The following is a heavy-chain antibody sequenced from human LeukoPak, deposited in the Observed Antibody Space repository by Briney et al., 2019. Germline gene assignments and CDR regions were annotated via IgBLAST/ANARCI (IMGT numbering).Heavy chain of an antibody. Sequence: GGSLRLSCSASGFTFDDYGMSWVRQAPGKGLEWVSGNNWNGGSTGYADSVKGRFTISRDNAKNSLYLQMNSLRAEDTALYYCARASGLTYYYYYMDVWGKGTTVTVSS. V-gene: IGHV3-20*04. CDR2: NNWNGGST. CDR3: ARASGLTYYYYYMDV. J-gene: IGHJ6*03. CDR1: GFTFDDYG. D-gene: IGHD3-16*01.